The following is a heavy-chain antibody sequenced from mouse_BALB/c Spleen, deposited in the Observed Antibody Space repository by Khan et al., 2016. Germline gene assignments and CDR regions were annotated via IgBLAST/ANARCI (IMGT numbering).Heavy chain of an antibody. V-gene: IGHV9-2-1*01. CDR1: GYTFTDYS. CDR2: INTETGEP. D-gene: IGHD3-1*01. Sequence: QIQLVQSGPELKKPGETVKISCKASGYTFTDYSMHWVKQAPGKGLKWMGWINTETGEPTYADDFKGRFAFSLDTSASTAYLQLNNLKSEDTATYFCATARAAWFAYWGQGTLVTVSA. J-gene: IGHJ3*01. CDR3: ATARAAWFAY.